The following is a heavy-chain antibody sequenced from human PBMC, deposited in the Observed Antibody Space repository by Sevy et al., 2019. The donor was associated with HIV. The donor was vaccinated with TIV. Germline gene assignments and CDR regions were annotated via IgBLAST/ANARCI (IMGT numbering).Heavy chain of an antibody. CDR2: ISSSSSTI. J-gene: IGHJ5*02. CDR1: AFTFSSYS. CDR3: ARERKSVVVVVAATMGINWFDP. Sequence: GGSLRLSCAASAFTFSSYSMNWVRQAPGKGLEWVSYISSSSSTIYYADSVKGRFTISRDNAKNSLYLQMNSLRAEDTAVYYCARERKSVVVVVAATMGINWFDPWGQGTLVTVSS. V-gene: IGHV3-48*01. D-gene: IGHD2-15*01.